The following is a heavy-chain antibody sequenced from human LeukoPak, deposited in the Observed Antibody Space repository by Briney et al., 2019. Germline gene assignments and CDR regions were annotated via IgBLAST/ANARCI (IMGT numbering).Heavy chain of an antibody. CDR1: GYTFTGFY. D-gene: IGHD3-16*01. V-gene: IGHV1-2*02. CDR3: ARDGGFDY. Sequence: ASVKVSCKASGYTFTGFYMHWVGQAPGQGLEGMGWINPNSGDTNYAQKFQGRVTMTRDTSISTAYMELTSLRSDDTAVYYCARDGGFDYWGQGTQVTVSS. CDR2: INPNSGDT. J-gene: IGHJ4*02.